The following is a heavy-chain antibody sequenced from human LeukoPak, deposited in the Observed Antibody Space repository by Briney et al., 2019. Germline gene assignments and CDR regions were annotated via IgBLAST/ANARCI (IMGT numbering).Heavy chain of an antibody. J-gene: IGHJ4*02. V-gene: IGHV1-2*02. CDR2: INPNSGDT. Sequence: ASVKVSCKASGYTFTGSYMHLVRRAPGQGLEWMGWINPNSGDTNYAQNFQGRVTMTRDTSINTAYMELSSLRSDDTAVYYCARIKWAAANDWGQGTLVTVSS. D-gene: IGHD6-13*01. CDR1: GYTFTGSY. CDR3: ARIKWAAAND.